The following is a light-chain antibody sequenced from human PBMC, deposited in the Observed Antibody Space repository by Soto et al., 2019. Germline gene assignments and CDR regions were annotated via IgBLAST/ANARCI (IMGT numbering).Light chain of an antibody. CDR1: SSPVGGYHY. Sequence: QSVLTQPRSVSGSPGQLVTISCTGTSSPVGGYHYVSWYQQHPGKAPKLMIYEVNKRPSGVPDRFSGSKSGNTASLTVSGLQAEDEADYYCSSYAGSSNVFGTGTKVTVL. J-gene: IGLJ1*01. CDR3: SSYAGSSNV. CDR2: EVN. V-gene: IGLV2-8*01.